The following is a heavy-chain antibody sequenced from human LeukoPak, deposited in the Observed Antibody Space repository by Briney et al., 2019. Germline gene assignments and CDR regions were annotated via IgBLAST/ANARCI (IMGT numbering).Heavy chain of an antibody. CDR3: ARHRHFIAVAFTFDY. Sequence: SETLSLTCTVSGGSVSSGDYYWTWIRQPAGKGLEWIGRIYTSGSTSYSPSLKSRVTISLDTSKNQFSLRLSSVTAADTAVYYCARHRHFIAVAFTFDYWGQGTLVTVSS. D-gene: IGHD6-19*01. CDR1: GGSVSSGDYY. J-gene: IGHJ4*02. CDR2: IYTSGST. V-gene: IGHV4-61*02.